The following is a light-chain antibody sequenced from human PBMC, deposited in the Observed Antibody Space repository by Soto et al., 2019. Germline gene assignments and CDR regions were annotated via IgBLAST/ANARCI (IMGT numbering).Light chain of an antibody. Sequence: QPVLTQPPSASGTPGQRVTISCSGSSSNIGSNTVNWYQQLPGTAPKLLLYSNNQRPSGVPVRFSGSKSGTSASLAISGRHSEDEADYYCAAWDDSLNGVVFGGGTKLTVL. CDR1: SSNIGSNT. J-gene: IGLJ2*01. CDR3: AAWDDSLNGVV. V-gene: IGLV1-44*01. CDR2: SNN.